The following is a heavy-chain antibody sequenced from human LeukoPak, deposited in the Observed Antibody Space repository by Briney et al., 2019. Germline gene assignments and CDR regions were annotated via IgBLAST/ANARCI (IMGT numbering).Heavy chain of an antibody. V-gene: IGHV3-30*02. D-gene: IGHD1-14*01. CDR2: IRYDGSNT. J-gene: IGHJ5*02. Sequence: GGSLRLSCAASGFTFNNYGMHWVRQAPGKGLEWLAFIRYDGSNTYYADSVRGRFTISRDNSKNTLYLQMNSLRVEDTAVYFCAKVFVLLRGTPENWFDPWGQGTLVTVSS. CDR1: GFTFNNYG. CDR3: AKVFVLLRGTPENWFDP.